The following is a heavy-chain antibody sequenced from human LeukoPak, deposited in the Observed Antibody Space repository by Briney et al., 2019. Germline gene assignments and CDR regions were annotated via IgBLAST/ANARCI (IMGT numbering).Heavy chain of an antibody. CDR2: VNQDGSEK. D-gene: IGHD1-26*01. CDR3: AKDQRLVGPPNFDY. CDR1: GFTFSSYW. V-gene: IGHV3-7*03. Sequence: QPGGSLRLSCAASGFTFSSYWMSWVRQAPGKGLEWVANVNQDGSEKYYVDSVKGRFTISRDNSKNTLYLQMNSLRAEDTAVYYCAKDQRLVGPPNFDYWGQGTLVTVSS. J-gene: IGHJ4*02.